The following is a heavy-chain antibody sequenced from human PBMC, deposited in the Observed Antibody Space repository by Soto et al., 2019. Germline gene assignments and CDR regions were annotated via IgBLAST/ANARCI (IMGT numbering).Heavy chain of an antibody. CDR3: ARVERGTATTVVDAFDI. V-gene: IGHV4-34*01. Sequence: QVQLQQWGAGLLKPSETLSLTCAVYGGSVSSGSYYWSWIRQPPGKGLEWIGGMSHSGGTHFNPSLQSRVTISVDTSKNQFSLTMSFVTAADTALYYCARVERGTATTVVDAFDIWGPGTMVTVSS. CDR2: MSHSGGT. D-gene: IGHD1-1*01. J-gene: IGHJ3*02. CDR1: GGSVSSGSYY.